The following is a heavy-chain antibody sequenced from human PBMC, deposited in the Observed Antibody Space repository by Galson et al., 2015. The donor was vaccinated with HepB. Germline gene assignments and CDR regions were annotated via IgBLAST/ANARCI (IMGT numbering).Heavy chain of an antibody. D-gene: IGHD6-13*01. V-gene: IGHV3-30-3*01. CDR2: ISYDGSNK. J-gene: IGHJ5*02. CDR1: GFTFSSCA. CDR3: ARGGSPVAAAGRHWFDP. Sequence: SLRLSCAASGFTFSSCAMHWVRQAPGKGLEWVAVISYDGSNKYYADSVKGRFTISRDNSKNTLYLQMNSLRAEDTAVYYCARGGSPVAAAGRHWFDPWGQGTLVTVSS.